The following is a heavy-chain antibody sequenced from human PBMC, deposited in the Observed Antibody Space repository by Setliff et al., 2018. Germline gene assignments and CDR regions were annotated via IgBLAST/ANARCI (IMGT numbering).Heavy chain of an antibody. Sequence: SGPTLVNPTQTLTLTCTFSGFSLSTSGVGVGWIRQPPGKALEWLALIYWNDDKHYSPSLKNRLTITKDTFKNQVVLTVTNMDPVDTSTYYCARSYYDFVWGSFRSSTYFDYWGQGTLVTVSS. J-gene: IGHJ4*02. CDR2: IYWNDDK. CDR3: ARSYYDFVWGSFRSSTYFDY. V-gene: IGHV2-5*01. D-gene: IGHD3-16*02. CDR1: GFSLSTSGVG.